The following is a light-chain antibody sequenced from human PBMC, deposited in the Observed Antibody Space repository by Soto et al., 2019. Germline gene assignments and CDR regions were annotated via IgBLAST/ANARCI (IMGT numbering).Light chain of an antibody. V-gene: IGKV3-20*01. CDR3: QQYGSSGT. J-gene: IGKJ1*01. CDR2: GAS. Sequence: EILMTQSPLTLSLTPGERATLSCRASQSVSNNYLAWYQQKPGQAPRLLIYGASNRATGIPDRFSGSGSGTDFTLTISRLEPEDFAVYYCQQYGSSGTFGQGTKVDI. CDR1: QSVSNNY.